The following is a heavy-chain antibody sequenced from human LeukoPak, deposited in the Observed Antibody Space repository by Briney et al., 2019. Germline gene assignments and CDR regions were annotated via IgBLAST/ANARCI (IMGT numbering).Heavy chain of an antibody. D-gene: IGHD7-27*01. CDR1: GFSFSVYW. CDR2: IKTDGSIT. Sequence: GGSLRLSCAASGFSFSVYWMHWVRQAPGKGPVWVSRIKTDGSITDYADSVKGRFTISRDNAKNTLYLQMNSLRAEDTAIYYCAKYGSWGGDYFDYWGQGTLVTVSS. V-gene: IGHV3-74*01. J-gene: IGHJ4*02. CDR3: AKYGSWGGDYFDY.